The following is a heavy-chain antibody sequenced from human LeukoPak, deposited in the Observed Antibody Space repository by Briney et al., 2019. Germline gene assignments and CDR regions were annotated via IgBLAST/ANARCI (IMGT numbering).Heavy chain of an antibody. V-gene: IGHV1-18*01. CDR1: GYTFTRHG. J-gene: IGHJ4*02. D-gene: IGHD3-22*01. Sequence: SVKVSCKASGYTFTRHGISWVRQAPGQGLEWIGWISAYNGDTKYAQNFQGRVTITTDTSTTTAYMELRSLGSDDTAVYYCARDPSNTSGNYPYFDYWGQGTLVTVSS. CDR2: ISAYNGDT. CDR3: ARDPSNTSGNYPYFDY.